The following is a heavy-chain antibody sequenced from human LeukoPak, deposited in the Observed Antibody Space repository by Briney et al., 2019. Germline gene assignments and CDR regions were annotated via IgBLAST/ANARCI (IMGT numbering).Heavy chain of an antibody. D-gene: IGHD3-10*01. CDR2: ISGSGGST. CDR1: GFTFSSYG. J-gene: IGHJ6*03. Sequence: GGSLRLSCAASGFTFSSYGMSWVRQAPGKGLEWVSAISGSGGSTYYADSVKGRFTISRDNSKNTLYLRMNSLRAEDTAVYYCAKWARWFGANYYYMDVWGKGTTVTISS. CDR3: AKWARWFGANYYYMDV. V-gene: IGHV3-23*01.